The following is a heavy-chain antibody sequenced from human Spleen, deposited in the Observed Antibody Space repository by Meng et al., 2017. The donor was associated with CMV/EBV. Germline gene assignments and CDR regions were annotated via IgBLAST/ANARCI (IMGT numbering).Heavy chain of an antibody. V-gene: IGHV1-18*01. CDR2: ISAYNGNT. CDR1: GYTFTSYG. J-gene: IGHJ3*02. Sequence: ASVKVSCKASGYTFTSYGISWVRQAPGQGLEWMGWISAYNGNTNYAQKLQGRVTMTTDTSTSTAYMKLRSLRSDDTAVYYCARSGVALRFLEWTKAFDIWGQGTMVTVSS. CDR3: ARSGVALRFLEWTKAFDI. D-gene: IGHD3-3*01.